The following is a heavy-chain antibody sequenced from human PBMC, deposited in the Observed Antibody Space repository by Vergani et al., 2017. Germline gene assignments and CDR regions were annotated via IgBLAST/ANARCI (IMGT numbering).Heavy chain of an antibody. D-gene: IGHD2-15*01. CDR3: ARGLVAQYCSGGRCYCSGRYYFDY. CDR1: GGSFSGYY. CDR2: INHSGST. Sequence: QVQLQQWGAGLLKPSETLSLTCAVYGGSFSGYYWSWIRQPPGKGLEWIGEINHSGSTNYNPSLKSRVTISVDTSKNQFSLKLSSVTAADTAVYYCARGLVAQYCSGGRCYCSGRYYFDYWGQGTLVTVSS. J-gene: IGHJ4*02. V-gene: IGHV4-34*01.